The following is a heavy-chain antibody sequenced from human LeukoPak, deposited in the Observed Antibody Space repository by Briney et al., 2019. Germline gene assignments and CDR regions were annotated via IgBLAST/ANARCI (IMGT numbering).Heavy chain of an antibody. D-gene: IGHD6-6*01. CDR3: GRLARSLPEH. V-gene: IGHV3-7*01. CDR1: GFTFSSYW. Sequence: SGESLRLSCTASGFTFSSYWMNWVRQAPGKGLEWVANIKQDGSEKNYVDSVRGRFTISRDNAKNSLYLEVNSLRAEDTAVYYCGRLARSLPEHWGQGTLVTVSS. CDR2: IKQDGSEK. J-gene: IGHJ1*01.